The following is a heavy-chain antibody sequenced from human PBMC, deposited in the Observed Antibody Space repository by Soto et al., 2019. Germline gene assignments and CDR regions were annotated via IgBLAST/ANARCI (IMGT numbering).Heavy chain of an antibody. CDR1: GYTFTNSD. D-gene: IGHD1-26*01. Sequence: GASVKVSCRASGYTFTNSDINWVRQAPAQGLEWMGWMNPDSGHAAYAQKFQGRVTLTTSTSTSTVYMEMRSLGSEDTAVYYCARRPRCGGGICYYGLDNLGQRTLVTFSS. J-gene: IGHJ4*02. V-gene: IGHV1-8*01. CDR2: MNPDSGHA. CDR3: ARRPRCGGGICYYGLDN.